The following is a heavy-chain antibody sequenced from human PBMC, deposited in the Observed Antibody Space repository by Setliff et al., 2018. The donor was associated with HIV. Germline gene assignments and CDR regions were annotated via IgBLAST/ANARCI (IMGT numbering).Heavy chain of an antibody. CDR1: GGSFSGYY. J-gene: IGHJ4*02. Sequence: SETLSLTCAVYGGSFSGYYWSWIRQPPKKGLEWIGEVNHDENTNYNPSLKSRVTISLDTSKNQFSLKVSSVTAADTAVYYCARSPTSNYLYHFDFWGQGTLVTVSS. V-gene: IGHV4-34*01. CDR2: VNHDENT. CDR3: ARSPTSNYLYHFDF. D-gene: IGHD4-4*01.